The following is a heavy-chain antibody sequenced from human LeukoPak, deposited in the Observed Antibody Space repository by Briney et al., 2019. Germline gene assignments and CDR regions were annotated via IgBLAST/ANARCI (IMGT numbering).Heavy chain of an antibody. V-gene: IGHV3-21*01. J-gene: IGHJ3*02. CDR1: GFTFSSYS. CDR3: ARDRGLRMVRIENAAFDI. D-gene: IGHD3-10*01. Sequence: GGSLRLSCAASGFTFSSYSMNWVRQAPGKGLEWVSSISSSSSYTYYADSVKGRFTISRDNAKNSLYLQMNSLRAEDTAVYYCARDRGLRMVRIENAAFDIWGQGTMVTVSS. CDR2: ISSSSSYT.